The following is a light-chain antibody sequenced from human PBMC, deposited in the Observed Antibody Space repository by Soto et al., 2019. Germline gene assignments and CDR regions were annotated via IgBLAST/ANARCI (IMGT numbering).Light chain of an antibody. V-gene: IGKV1-5*03. Sequence: DIQMTQSPSSLSASVGDRVTITCRASQSIRSYLNWYQQKPGKAPNLLIYKASSLESGVPSRFSGSGSGTEFTLTISSLQPDDFATYYCQQYDSYWTFGQGTKVDIK. CDR2: KAS. CDR3: QQYDSYWT. CDR1: QSIRSY. J-gene: IGKJ1*01.